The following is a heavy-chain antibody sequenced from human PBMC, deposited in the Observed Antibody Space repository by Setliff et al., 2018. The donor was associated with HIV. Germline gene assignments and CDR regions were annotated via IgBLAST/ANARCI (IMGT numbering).Heavy chain of an antibody. CDR3: SRPRVFDSFDV. CDR1: EYMILAYK. CDR2: ISANNGAG. Sequence: ASVKVSCKATEYMILAYKMNWVRQAPDQGLEGIGRISANNGAGEYAPKFQGRVIMTLYTSISTAYLEIPRLTSDDAAVYYCSRPRVFDSFDVWGQGTMVTVSS. V-gene: IGHV1-2*06. J-gene: IGHJ3*01.